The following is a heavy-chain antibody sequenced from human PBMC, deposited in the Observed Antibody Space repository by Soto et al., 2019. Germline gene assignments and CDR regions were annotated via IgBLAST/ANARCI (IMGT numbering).Heavy chain of an antibody. CDR2: INPSGGST. Sequence: ASVEVSCKASGYTFTSYYMHWVRQAPGQGLEWMGIINPSGGSTSYAQKVQGRVTMTRDTSTSTVYMELSSLRSEDTSVYYCASGAHVGAVAASPSSNSLGGWGRESTVTVSS. V-gene: IGHV1-46*01. D-gene: IGHD2-15*01. CDR3: ASGAHVGAVAASPSSNSLGG. J-gene: IGHJ6*04. CDR1: GYTFTSYY.